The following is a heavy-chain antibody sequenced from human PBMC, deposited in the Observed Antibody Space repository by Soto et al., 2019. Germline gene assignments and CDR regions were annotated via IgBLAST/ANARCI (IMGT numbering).Heavy chain of an antibody. CDR2: ISPYNGDT. CDR1: GYTFTSYG. D-gene: IGHD5-18*01. J-gene: IGHJ5*02. Sequence: QVQLVQSGTEVKKPGASVMVSCKTSGYTFTSYGISWVRLAPGQGLEWMGLISPYNGDTIYARKFQGRVIVTADTATSTVYMELRSLRSDDTAVYYCVRDASSGYRGWWDPWGQGTLVTVSS. V-gene: IGHV1-18*01. CDR3: VRDASSGYRGWWDP.